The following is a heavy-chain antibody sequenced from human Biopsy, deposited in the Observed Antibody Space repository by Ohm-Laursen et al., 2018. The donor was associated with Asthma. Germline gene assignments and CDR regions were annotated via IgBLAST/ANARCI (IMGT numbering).Heavy chain of an antibody. CDR1: GHTFNSAG. J-gene: IGHJ6*02. V-gene: IGHV1-18*01. Sequence: SVKVSCKTSGHTFNSAGITWVRQAPGQGLEWMGWISVYNGNTKVAQKLQDRVTMITDTSTSTAYMELRSLRSDDTAVYFCARAVDYSHYYGIDVWGQGITVTVS. CDR3: ARAVDYSHYYGIDV. CDR2: ISVYNGNT. D-gene: IGHD3-10*01.